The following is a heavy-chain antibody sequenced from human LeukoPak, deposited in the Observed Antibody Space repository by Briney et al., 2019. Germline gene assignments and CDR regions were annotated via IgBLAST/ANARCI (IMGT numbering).Heavy chain of an antibody. J-gene: IGHJ4*02. CDR2: IIPIFGTA. D-gene: IGHD2-15*01. CDR3: ASPPSHCSGGSCYPATGVTYFDY. Sequence: GASVTVSFKASGGTFSSYAMSWVRQAPGQGREWMGGIIPIFGTANYAQKFQGRVTITADESTSTAYMELSSLRSEDTAVYYCASPPSHCSGGSCYPATGVTYFDYWGQGTLVTVSS. V-gene: IGHV1-69*13. CDR1: GGTFSSYA.